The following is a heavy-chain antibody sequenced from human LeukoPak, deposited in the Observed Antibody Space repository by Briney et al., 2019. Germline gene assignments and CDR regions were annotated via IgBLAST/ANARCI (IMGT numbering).Heavy chain of an antibody. V-gene: IGHV1-2*02. CDR2: INPNSGGT. CDR3: ARGGPTIFGVVTMPYYYYGMDV. J-gene: IGHJ6*02. CDR1: GYTFTGYY. Sequence: GASVKGSCKASGYTFTGYYMHWVRQAPGQGLEWMGWINPNSGGTNYAQKFQGRVTMTRDTSISTAYMELSRLRSDDTAVYYCARGGPTIFGVVTMPYYYYGMDVWGQGTTVTVSS. D-gene: IGHD3-3*01.